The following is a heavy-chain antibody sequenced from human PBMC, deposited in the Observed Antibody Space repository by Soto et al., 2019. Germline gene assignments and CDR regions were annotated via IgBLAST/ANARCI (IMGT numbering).Heavy chain of an antibody. Sequence: SETLSLTCTISGDFIRNYYWSWIRQPPGKGLEWIGYIYDSGFTNYNPSLKSRVTISADTSKNQFSLKLTSVTAADTAVYYCARDRAYYDSNGFYFYYWGQRTLVTVSS. CDR1: GDFIRNYY. J-gene: IGHJ4*02. CDR3: ARDRAYYDSNGFYFYY. CDR2: IYDSGFT. D-gene: IGHD3-22*01. V-gene: IGHV4-59*01.